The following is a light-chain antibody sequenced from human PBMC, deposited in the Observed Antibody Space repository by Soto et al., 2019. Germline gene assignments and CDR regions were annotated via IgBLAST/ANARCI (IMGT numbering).Light chain of an antibody. CDR2: EVS. CDR3: CSYAGTTTFVV. J-gene: IGLJ2*01. CDR1: SSDVGRYNL. Sequence: QSVLTQPASVSGSPGQSITISCTGNSSDVGRYNLVSWYQQRPGKAPKLMIYEVSYRPSGVSNRFSGSKSGNTASLTISGLQTDDEADYYCCSYAGTTTFVVFGGGTKLTVL. V-gene: IGLV2-23*02.